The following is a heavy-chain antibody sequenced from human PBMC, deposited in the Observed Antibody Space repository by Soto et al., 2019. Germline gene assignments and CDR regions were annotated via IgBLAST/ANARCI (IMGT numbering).Heavy chain of an antibody. CDR1: GFSFSNYW. CDR3: SRDQWGSLNDH. CDR2: IKQDGSGK. D-gene: IGHD1-26*01. V-gene: IGHV3-7*01. J-gene: IGHJ4*02. Sequence: GGSLRLSCAASGFSFSNYWMSWVRQAPGKGPEWVANIKQDGSGKYYVDSVKGRFTISRDNTNNLLYLQMSSLRAEDTAVYYCSRDQWGSLNDHWGQGTLVTVSS.